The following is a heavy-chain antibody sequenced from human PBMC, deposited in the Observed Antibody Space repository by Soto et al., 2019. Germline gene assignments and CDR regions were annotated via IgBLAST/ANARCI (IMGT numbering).Heavy chain of an antibody. V-gene: IGHV4-30-2*01. D-gene: IGHD2-15*01. CDR3: VRVGVGYCARGSCYPEPQGFDS. CDR1: GCSLNGGINS. J-gene: IGHJ4*02. Sequence: SETLSLTCTASGCSLNGGINSWSWMRQRTGKGRVWIVYIYGSGKTYYDPSINDWATISIERPKKQFSQKLTSVSAAATVEYYCVRVGVGYCARGSCYPEPQGFDSWGQGTRATVSS. CDR2: IYGSGKT.